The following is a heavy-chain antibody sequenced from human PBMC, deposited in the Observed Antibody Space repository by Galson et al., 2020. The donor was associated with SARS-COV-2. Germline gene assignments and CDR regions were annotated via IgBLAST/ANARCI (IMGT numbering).Heavy chain of an antibody. Sequence: GESLKISCAASGFSVSSHYMSWVRQAPGKGLEWVSVLHSGRGTYYADSVKGRFTISRDNSKNTLYLHMNSLRADDTAVYYCARDLLNAFDIWGQGTMVSVSS. CDR1: GFSVSSHY. J-gene: IGHJ3*02. CDR2: LHSGRGT. CDR3: ARDLLNAFDI. V-gene: IGHV3-53*05.